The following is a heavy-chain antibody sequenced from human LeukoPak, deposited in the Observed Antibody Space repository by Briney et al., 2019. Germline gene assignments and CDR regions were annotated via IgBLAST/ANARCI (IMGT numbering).Heavy chain of an antibody. CDR3: ARGPCHFDY. CDR2: ITTNTGTPGTP. V-gene: IGHV7-4-1*02. J-gene: IGHJ4*02. Sequence: ASVKVSCKASGYTFTNYAMNWVRQAPGQGLEWMGWITTNTGTPGTPTYARGFTGRIVFSLDTSVSTAYLHINTLEAEDTAVYYCARGPCHFDYWGQGTLVTVSS. CDR1: GYTFTNYA.